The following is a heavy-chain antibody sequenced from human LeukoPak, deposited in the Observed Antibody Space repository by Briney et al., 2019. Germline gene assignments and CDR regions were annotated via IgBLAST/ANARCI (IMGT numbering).Heavy chain of an antibody. CDR3: AKGNSGYDSPLC. Sequence: GGSLRLSCAASGFTFSSYGMQWVRQAPGKGLEWVAIISYDGSDKYYADSVKGRFTISRDNSKNTLYVQMNSLRAEDTAVYYCAKGNSGYDSPLCWGQGTLVTVSS. V-gene: IGHV3-30*18. D-gene: IGHD5-12*01. CDR2: ISYDGSDK. J-gene: IGHJ4*02. CDR1: GFTFSSYG.